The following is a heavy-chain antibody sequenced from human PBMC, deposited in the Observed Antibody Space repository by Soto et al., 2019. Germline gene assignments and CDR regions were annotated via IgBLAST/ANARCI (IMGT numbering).Heavy chain of an antibody. CDR1: GGTFSSYA. D-gene: IGHD1-7*01. Sequence: SVKVSCKASGGTFSSYAISWVRQAPGQGLEWMGGIIPIFGTANYAQKFQGRVTITADESTSTAYMELSSLRSEDTAVYYCALGITGTYYYYGMDVWGQGTTVTVSS. J-gene: IGHJ6*02. V-gene: IGHV1-69*13. CDR2: IIPIFGTA. CDR3: ALGITGTYYYYGMDV.